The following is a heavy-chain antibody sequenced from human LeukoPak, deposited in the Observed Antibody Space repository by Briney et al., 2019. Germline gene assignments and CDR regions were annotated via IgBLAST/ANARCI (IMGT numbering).Heavy chain of an antibody. Sequence: ASVKVSCKASGYTFTSYAMHWVRQAPGQRLEWMGWINAGNGNTKYSQKFQGRVTITRDTSASTAYMELSSLRSEDTAVYYCARLPRPWYYDSSGLYYFDYWGQGTLVTVSS. J-gene: IGHJ4*02. CDR1: GYTFTSYA. V-gene: IGHV1-3*01. CDR2: INAGNGNT. CDR3: ARLPRPWYYDSSGLYYFDY. D-gene: IGHD3-22*01.